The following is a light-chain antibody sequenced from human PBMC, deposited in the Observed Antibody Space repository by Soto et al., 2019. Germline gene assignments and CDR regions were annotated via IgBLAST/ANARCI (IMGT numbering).Light chain of an antibody. V-gene: IGKV3-20*01. CDR1: ESISRDY. CDR2: GAS. J-gene: IGKJ2*01. CDR3: QQYGGVPYT. Sequence: EIVLTQSPGTLSLSPGQRATLSCRASESISRDYLACYQQRLGQAPRLLIYGASSGATGIPDRFSGSGSGTDFTLTISRLEHEDFAIYYCQQYGGVPYTFGQGTKLEIK.